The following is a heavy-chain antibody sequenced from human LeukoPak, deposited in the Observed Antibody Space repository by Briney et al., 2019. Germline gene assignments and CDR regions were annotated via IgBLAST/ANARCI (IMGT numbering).Heavy chain of an antibody. D-gene: IGHD3-10*01. J-gene: IGHJ4*02. CDR2: INPSGGST. CDR1: GYTFTSYY. CDR3: ARDTGGYYYGSGSYGLLDY. V-gene: IGHV1-46*01. Sequence: ASVKVSCKASGYTFTSYYMHWVRQAPGQGLEWMGIINPSGGSTSYAQKFQGRVTMTRDTSTSTVYMELSSLRSEDTAVYYCARDTGGYYYGSGSYGLLDYWGQGTLVTVSS.